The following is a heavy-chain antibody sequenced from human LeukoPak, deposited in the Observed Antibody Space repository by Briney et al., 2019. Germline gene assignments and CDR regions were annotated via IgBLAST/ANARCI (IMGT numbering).Heavy chain of an antibody. D-gene: IGHD3-10*01. CDR1: GFTFSSYA. J-gene: IGHJ5*02. CDR3: ASEVLWFGELLYPPTYNWFDP. V-gene: IGHV3-23*01. Sequence: PGGSLRLSCAASGFTFSSYAMSWVRQAPGKGLEWVSAISGSGGSTYYADSVKGRFTISRDNSKNTLYLQMNSLRAEDTAVYYCASEVLWFGELLYPPTYNWFDPWGQGTLVTVSS. CDR2: ISGSGGST.